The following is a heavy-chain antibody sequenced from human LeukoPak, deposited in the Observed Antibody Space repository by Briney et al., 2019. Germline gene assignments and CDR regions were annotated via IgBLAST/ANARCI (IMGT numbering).Heavy chain of an antibody. D-gene: IGHD3-3*01. CDR2: VYYTGKT. Sequence: PSETLSLTCIVSGDAISSFYWSWIRQPPGKGPEWIGHVYYTGKTKYNPSLKSRVTISVDTSKNQFSLKLSSVTAADTAVYYCAGTFTIFGVAAYYYYMDVWGKGTTVTVSS. CDR1: GDAISSFY. V-gene: IGHV4-59*01. CDR3: AGTFTIFGVAAYYYYMDV. J-gene: IGHJ6*03.